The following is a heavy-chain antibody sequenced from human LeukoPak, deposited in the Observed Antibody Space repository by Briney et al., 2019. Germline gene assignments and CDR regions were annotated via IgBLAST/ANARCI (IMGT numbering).Heavy chain of an antibody. CDR2: ISSGGSYI. J-gene: IGHJ4*02. CDR1: GFTFSDYA. Sequence: GGSLRLSCAASGFTFSDYAMNWVRKAPGKGLEWVSSISSGGSYISYADSVKGRFTVSRDNAKDSLFLQMRSLRDEDTAVYYCARGPALYCTSSSCLDGVDWGQGTLVSVSS. D-gene: IGHD2-2*01. V-gene: IGHV3-21*01. CDR3: ARGPALYCTSSSCLDGVD.